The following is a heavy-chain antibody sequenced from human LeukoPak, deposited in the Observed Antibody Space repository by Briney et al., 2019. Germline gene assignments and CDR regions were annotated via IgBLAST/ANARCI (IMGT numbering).Heavy chain of an antibody. CDR1: GGSFSGYY. CDR3: ARGRGYCSGGSCLFDY. CDR2: INHSGST. D-gene: IGHD2-15*01. J-gene: IGHJ4*02. V-gene: IGHV4-34*01. Sequence: SETLSLTCAVYGGSFSGYYWSWIRQPPGKGLEWIGEINHSGSTNYNPSLKSRVTISVDTSKNQFSLKLSSVTAADTAVYYCARGRGYCSGGSCLFDYWGQGTLVTVSS.